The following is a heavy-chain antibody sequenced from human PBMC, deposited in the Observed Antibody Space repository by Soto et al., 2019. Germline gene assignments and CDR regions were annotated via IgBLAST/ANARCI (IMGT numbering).Heavy chain of an antibody. V-gene: IGHV3-30-3*01. CDR2: ISYDGSNK. Sequence: QVQLVESGGGVVQPGRSLRLSCAASGFTFSSYAMHWVRQAPGKGLEWVAVISYDGSNKYYADSVKGRFTISRDNSKNTLYLQMNSLRAEDTPVYYCARDENYYDSSIVDYGMDVWGQGTTVTVSS. CDR3: ARDENYYDSSIVDYGMDV. D-gene: IGHD3-22*01. J-gene: IGHJ6*02. CDR1: GFTFSSYA.